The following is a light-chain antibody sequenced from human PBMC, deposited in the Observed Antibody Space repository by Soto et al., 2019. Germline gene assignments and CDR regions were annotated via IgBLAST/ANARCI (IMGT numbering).Light chain of an antibody. CDR3: QHYNSYSEA. CDR1: QTISSW. Sequence: DIQMTQCRSTLSGSVGDRVTITCRASQTISSWLAWYQQKPGKAPKLLIYKASTLKSGVPSRFSGSGSGTEFTLTISSLQPDDFATYYCQHYNSYSEAFGQGTKVDSK. CDR2: KAS. J-gene: IGKJ1*01. V-gene: IGKV1-5*03.